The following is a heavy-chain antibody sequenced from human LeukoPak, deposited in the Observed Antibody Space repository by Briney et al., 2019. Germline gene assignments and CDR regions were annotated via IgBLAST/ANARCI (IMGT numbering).Heavy chain of an antibody. J-gene: IGHJ6*03. Sequence: DPSETLSLTCTVSGGSISSSSYYWGWIRQPPGKGLEWIGNIYYSGSTYYNPSLKSRVTISVDTSKNQFSLKLSSVTAADTAVYYCARQRPDPIFGGYYYYYYMDVWGKGTTVTVSS. V-gene: IGHV4-39*01. CDR3: ARQRPDPIFGGYYYYYYMDV. CDR2: IYYSGST. D-gene: IGHD3-3*01. CDR1: GGSISSSSYY.